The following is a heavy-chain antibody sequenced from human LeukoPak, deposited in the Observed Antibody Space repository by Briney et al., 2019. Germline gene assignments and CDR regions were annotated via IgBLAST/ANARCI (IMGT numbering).Heavy chain of an antibody. CDR3: ARDYKYAFDN. CDR2: IGVSSGNT. D-gene: IGHD5-24*01. Sequence: GGSLRLSCAASGFTFSAYSMNWVRQAPGKGLEWISYIGVSSGNTKYADSVKGRFTISGDKAKNSLYLQMNSLRVEDTAVYYCARDYKYAFDNWGQGTLVTVSS. J-gene: IGHJ4*02. CDR1: GFTFSAYS. V-gene: IGHV3-48*01.